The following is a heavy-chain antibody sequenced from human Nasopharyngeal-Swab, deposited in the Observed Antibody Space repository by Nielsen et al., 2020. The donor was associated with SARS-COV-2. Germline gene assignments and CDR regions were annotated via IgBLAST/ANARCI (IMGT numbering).Heavy chain of an antibody. Sequence: SETLSLTCTVSGGSISSYYWSWIRQPPGKGLEWIGYIYYSGSTNYNPSLKSRVTISVDTSKNQFSLKLSSVTAADTAVHYCARATSGSYYPFDYWGQGTLVTVSS. CDR2: IYYSGST. D-gene: IGHD1-26*01. CDR3: ARATSGSYYPFDY. CDR1: GGSISSYY. V-gene: IGHV4-59*01. J-gene: IGHJ4*02.